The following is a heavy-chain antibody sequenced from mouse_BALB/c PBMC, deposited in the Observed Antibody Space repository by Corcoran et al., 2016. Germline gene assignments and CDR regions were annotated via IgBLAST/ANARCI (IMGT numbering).Heavy chain of an antibody. CDR1: GYTFTSYV. CDR3: ARSLSSGYSWFAY. V-gene: IGHV1S136*01. J-gene: IGHJ3*01. Sequence: EVQLQQSGPELVKPGASVKMSCKASGYTFTSYVMHWVKQTPGQGLEWIGYINPYNDGTKYNEKFKGKATLTSDKSSSTAYMELSSLTSEDSAVYCCARSLSSGYSWFAYWCQGTLVTDSA. D-gene: IGHD3-1*01. CDR2: INPYNDGT.